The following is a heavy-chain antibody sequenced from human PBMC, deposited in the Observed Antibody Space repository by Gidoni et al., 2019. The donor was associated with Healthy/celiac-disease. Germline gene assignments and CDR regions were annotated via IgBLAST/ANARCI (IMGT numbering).Heavy chain of an antibody. Sequence: FSSYSMNWVRQAPGKGLEWVSYISSSSSTIYYADSVKGRFTISRDNAKNSLYLQMNSLRDEDTAVYYCARDRYSNYVDLGYWGQGTLVTVSS. J-gene: IGHJ4*02. CDR1: FSSYS. CDR2: ISSSSSTI. CDR3: ARDRYSNYVDLGY. D-gene: IGHD4-4*01. V-gene: IGHV3-48*02.